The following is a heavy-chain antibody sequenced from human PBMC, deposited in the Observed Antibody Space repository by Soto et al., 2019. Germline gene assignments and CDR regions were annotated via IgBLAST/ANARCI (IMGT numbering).Heavy chain of an antibody. CDR1: GGSISSSSYY. V-gene: IGHV4-39*07. D-gene: IGHD7-27*01. Sequence: SETLSLTCTVSGGSISSSSYYWGWIRQPPGKGLEWIGSIYYSGSTNYNPSLKSRVTISVDTSKNQFSLKLSSVTAADTAVYYCARGPSGDKVHYWGQGALVTVSS. CDR3: ARGPSGDKVHY. CDR2: IYYSGST. J-gene: IGHJ4*02.